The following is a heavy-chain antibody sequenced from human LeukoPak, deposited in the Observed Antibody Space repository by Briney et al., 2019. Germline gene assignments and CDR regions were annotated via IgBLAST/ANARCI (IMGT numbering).Heavy chain of an antibody. CDR1: GYTFTSYG. V-gene: IGHV1-18*01. J-gene: IGHJ5*02. D-gene: IGHD2-8*01. CDR2: ISAYNGNT. CDR3: ARLGYCTNGVCYEWFDP. Sequence: ASVKVSCMASGYTFTSYGICWVRQAPGQGLEWMGWISAYNGNTNYAQKLQGRVTMTTDTSTSTAYMELRSLRSDDTAVYYCARLGYCTNGVCYEWFDPWGQGTLVTVSS.